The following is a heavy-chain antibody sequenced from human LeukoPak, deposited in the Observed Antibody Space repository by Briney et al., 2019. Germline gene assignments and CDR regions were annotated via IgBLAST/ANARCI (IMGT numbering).Heavy chain of an antibody. V-gene: IGHV1-2*07. Sequence: ASVKVSCKASGYTFTDHYMHWVRQAPGQGPKLMGWINPNSSGINDYAHKFQGRVTMTRDTSISTAYMELSRLRSDDTAVYYCARELVTTMIVVDAPTFRAFDIWGQGTMVTVSS. CDR1: GYTFTDHY. CDR3: ARELVTTMIVVDAPTFRAFDI. CDR2: INPNSSGI. D-gene: IGHD3-22*01. J-gene: IGHJ3*02.